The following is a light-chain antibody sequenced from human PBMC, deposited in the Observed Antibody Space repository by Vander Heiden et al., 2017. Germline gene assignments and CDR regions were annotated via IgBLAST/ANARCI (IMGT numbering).Light chain of an antibody. Sequence: DIQMTQSPSSLSASVGDRVTITCRASQSISSYLNWYHQKPGKAPKLMIYAASSLQSGVASRFSGSGSGTDFTLTISSLQPEDFATYYCQQSYNTPHTFGQGTKVEIK. V-gene: IGKV1-39*01. J-gene: IGKJ1*01. CDR1: QSISSY. CDR3: QQSYNTPHT. CDR2: AAS.